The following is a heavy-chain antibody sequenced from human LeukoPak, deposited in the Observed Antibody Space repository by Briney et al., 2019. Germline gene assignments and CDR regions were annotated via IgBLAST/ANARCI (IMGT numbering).Heavy chain of an antibody. J-gene: IGHJ4*02. Sequence: QSGGSLRLSCAASGFTFRSYWMTWVRQAPGKGLEWVANIKQDGSEKYYVDSVKGRFTISRDNAKNSLYLQMNSLRAEDTAVYYCARDLADCSSTRCYPSWDDYWGQGTLVTVSS. CDR2: IKQDGSEK. CDR1: GFTFRSYW. CDR3: ARDLADCSSTRCYPSWDDY. D-gene: IGHD2-2*01. V-gene: IGHV3-7*01.